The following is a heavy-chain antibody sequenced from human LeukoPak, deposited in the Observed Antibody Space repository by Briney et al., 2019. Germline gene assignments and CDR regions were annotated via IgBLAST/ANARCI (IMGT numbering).Heavy chain of an antibody. J-gene: IGHJ2*01. V-gene: IGHV4-61*01. D-gene: IGHD6-19*01. CDR1: GGSVSSGNYY. Sequence: PSETLSLTCTVSGGSVSSGNYYWSWLRQPPGKGLEWIGYIYYSGSTNYNPSLKSRVTISVDTSKNQFSVKLSSVTAADTAVYYCARGPYYSSGWIYWYFDLWGRGTLVTVSS. CDR3: ARGPYYSSGWIYWYFDL. CDR2: IYYSGST.